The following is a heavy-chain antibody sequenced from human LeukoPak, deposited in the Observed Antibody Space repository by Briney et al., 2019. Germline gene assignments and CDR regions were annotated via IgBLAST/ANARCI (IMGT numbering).Heavy chain of an antibody. CDR2: IYYSGST. Sequence: SETLSLTCTVSGGSISSSSYSWGWIRQPPGKGLEWIGYIYYSGSTYYNPSLKSRVTISVDTSKNQFSLKLSSVTAADTAVYYCARDNRAYYDSKGFDYWGQGTLVTVSS. CDR1: GGSISSSSYS. CDR3: ARDNRAYYDSKGFDY. J-gene: IGHJ4*02. V-gene: IGHV4-31*03. D-gene: IGHD3-22*01.